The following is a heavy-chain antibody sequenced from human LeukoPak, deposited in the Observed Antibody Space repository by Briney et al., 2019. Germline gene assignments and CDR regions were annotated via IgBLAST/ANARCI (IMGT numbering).Heavy chain of an antibody. D-gene: IGHD3-10*01. CDR3: ARGRYYYGSGSYYNLDY. V-gene: IGHV1-8*01. CDR2: MNPNSGNT. J-gene: IGHJ4*02. CDR1: GYTFTSYD. Sequence: ASVKVSCKASGYTFTSYDINWVRQATGQGLEWMGWMNPNSGNTGYAQKFQGRVTMTRNTSISTAYMELSSLRSEDTAVYYCARGRYYYGSGSYYNLDYWGQGTLVTVSS.